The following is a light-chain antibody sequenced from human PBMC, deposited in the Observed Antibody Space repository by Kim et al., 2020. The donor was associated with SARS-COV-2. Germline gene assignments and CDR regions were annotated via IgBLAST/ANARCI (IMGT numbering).Light chain of an antibody. CDR2: QDK. CDR1: KLGNKY. Sequence: VAPGQTATITRSGDKLGNKYVCLYQQKPGQSPVLILYQDKKRPSGIPERFSGSNSGNTATLTISGTQAMDEADYYCQTWDSSTVVFGGGTKVTVL. V-gene: IGLV3-1*01. J-gene: IGLJ3*02. CDR3: QTWDSSTVV.